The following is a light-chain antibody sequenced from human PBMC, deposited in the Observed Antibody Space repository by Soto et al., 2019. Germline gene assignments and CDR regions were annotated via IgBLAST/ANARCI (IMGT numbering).Light chain of an antibody. Sequence: AIRMTQSPSSLSASTGDRVTITCRACQGISSYLGWYQQKPGKAPKLLIYAASTLQSGVPSRFSGSGSGTDFTLTISCLQSEDFATYYCQQYYSYPLTFGGGTKVDIK. V-gene: IGKV1-8*01. CDR1: QGISSY. CDR2: AAS. CDR3: QQYYSYPLT. J-gene: IGKJ4*01.